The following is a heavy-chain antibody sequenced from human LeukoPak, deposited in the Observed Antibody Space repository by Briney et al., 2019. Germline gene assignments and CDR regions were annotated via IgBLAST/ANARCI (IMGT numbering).Heavy chain of an antibody. J-gene: IGHJ3*01. CDR1: GFTFSSYA. V-gene: IGHV3-30-3*01. CDR2: ISYDGSNK. Sequence: GGSLRLSCAASGFTFSSYAMHWVRQAPGKGLEWVAVISYDGSNKYYADSVKGRFTISRDDSKNTLYLQMNSLRAEDTAVYYCARGGTITIFGVVNVWGQGTMVTVSS. D-gene: IGHD3-3*01. CDR3: ARGGTITIFGVVNV.